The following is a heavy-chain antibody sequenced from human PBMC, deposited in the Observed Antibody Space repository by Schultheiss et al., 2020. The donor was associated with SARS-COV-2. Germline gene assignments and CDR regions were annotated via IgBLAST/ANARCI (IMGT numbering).Heavy chain of an antibody. Sequence: SQTLSLTCTVSGGSISGYYWSWIRQPPGKGLEWIGYIYYSGSTNYNPSLKSRVTISVDTSKNQFSLKLSSVTAADTAVYYCARDPPITMVRGVGLVAFDIWGQGTMVTVSS. J-gene: IGHJ3*02. CDR1: GGSISGYY. CDR3: ARDPPITMVRGVGLVAFDI. V-gene: IGHV4-59*01. CDR2: IYYSGST. D-gene: IGHD3-10*01.